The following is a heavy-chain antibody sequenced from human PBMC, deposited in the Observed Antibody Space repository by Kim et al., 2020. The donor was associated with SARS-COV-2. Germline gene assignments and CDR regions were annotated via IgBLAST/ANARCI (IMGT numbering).Heavy chain of an antibody. V-gene: IGHV1-69*04. CDR3: ARDLQLVLVHYYGMDV. Sequence: KFQGRVTMTADKSTSTAYMELSSLRSEDTAVYYCARDLQLVLVHYYGMDVWGQGTTVTVSS. D-gene: IGHD6-13*01. J-gene: IGHJ6*02.